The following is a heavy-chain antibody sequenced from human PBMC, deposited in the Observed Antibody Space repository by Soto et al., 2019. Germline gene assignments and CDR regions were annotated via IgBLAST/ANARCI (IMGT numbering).Heavy chain of an antibody. D-gene: IGHD3-3*01. V-gene: IGHV4-30-2*01. J-gene: IGHJ4*02. CDR3: ARVGRYYAAYYFDY. Sequence: QLQLQESGSGLVKPSQTLSLTCAVSGGSISSGGYSWSWIRQPPGKGLERSGYIYHRGSTYYNPSLKSRVTVAVDRSKNQFSLKLSSVTAADTAVYYCARVGRYYAAYYFDYWGQGTLVTVSS. CDR2: IYHRGST. CDR1: GGSISSGGYS.